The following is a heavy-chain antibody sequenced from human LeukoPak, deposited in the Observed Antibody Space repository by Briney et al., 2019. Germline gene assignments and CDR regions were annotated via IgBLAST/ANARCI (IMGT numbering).Heavy chain of an antibody. CDR3: AGPYDSSGYYYNDAFDI. J-gene: IGHJ3*02. Sequence: SSETLSLTCTVSGGSIISGNFYWSWIRQPAGKGLEWIVRISTSGSTNYNPSLNSLVTISVHTSKNQFSLKLSSLTAALTAFYFCAGPYDSSGYYYNDAFDIWGQGTKVTVSS. CDR1: GGSIISGNFY. D-gene: IGHD3-22*01. V-gene: IGHV4-61*02. CDR2: ISTSGST.